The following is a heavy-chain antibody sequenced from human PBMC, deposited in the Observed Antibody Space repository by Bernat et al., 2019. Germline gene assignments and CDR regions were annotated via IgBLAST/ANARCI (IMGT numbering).Heavy chain of an antibody. D-gene: IGHD5-12*01. CDR2: ISYDGSNK. V-gene: IGHV3-30*01. CDR3: ARDSSRMVATEVPFDP. J-gene: IGHJ5*02. CDR1: GFTFSSYA. Sequence: QVQLVESGGGVVQPGRSLRLSCAASGFTFSSYAMHWVRRAPGKGLEWVAVISYDGSNKYYADSVKGRFTISRDNSKNTLYLQMNSLRAEDTAVYYCARDSSRMVATEVPFDPWGQGTLVTVSS.